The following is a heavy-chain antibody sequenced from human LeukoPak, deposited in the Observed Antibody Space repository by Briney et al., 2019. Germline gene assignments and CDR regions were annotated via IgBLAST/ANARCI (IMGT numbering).Heavy chain of an antibody. V-gene: IGHV1-18*01. CDR3: ARDRQLELSEPNWFDP. J-gene: IGHJ5*02. D-gene: IGHD1-1*01. CDR2: ISAYNGNT. CDR1: GYTFTSYG. Sequence: ALVKVSCKASGYTFTSYGISWVRQAPGQGLEWMGWISAYNGNTNYAQKLQGRVTMTTDTSTSTAYMELRSLRSDDTAVYYCARDRQLELSEPNWFDPWGQGTLVTVSS.